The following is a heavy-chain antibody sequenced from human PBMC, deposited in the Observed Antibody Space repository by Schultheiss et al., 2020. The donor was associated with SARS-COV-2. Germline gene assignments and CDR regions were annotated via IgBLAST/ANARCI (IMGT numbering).Heavy chain of an antibody. CDR2: IIPIFGTA. Sequence: SVKVSCKASGGTFNTYGVNWVRQAPGQGLEWMGGIIPIFGTANYAQKFQGRVTITADESTSTAYMELSSLRSEDTAVYYCARDKRAPVPAAVMDYWGQGTLVTVSS. V-gene: IGHV1-69*13. J-gene: IGHJ4*02. CDR3: ARDKRAPVPAAVMDY. D-gene: IGHD2-2*01. CDR1: GGTFNTYG.